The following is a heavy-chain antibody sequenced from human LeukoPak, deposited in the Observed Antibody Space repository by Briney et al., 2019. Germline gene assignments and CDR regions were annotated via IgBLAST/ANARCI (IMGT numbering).Heavy chain of an antibody. CDR1: GFTFISYA. Sequence: GGSLRLSCTASGFTFISYAMSWVRQAPGKGLEWVSAISGSGVSTNYADSVKGRFSISRANSKNTLYLQMNSLRAEDTAVYYCAKGDSSGRYGVFDSWGLGPLVTVSS. CDR2: ISGSGVST. CDR3: AKGDSSGRYGVFDS. D-gene: IGHD6-19*01. V-gene: IGHV3-23*01. J-gene: IGHJ4*02.